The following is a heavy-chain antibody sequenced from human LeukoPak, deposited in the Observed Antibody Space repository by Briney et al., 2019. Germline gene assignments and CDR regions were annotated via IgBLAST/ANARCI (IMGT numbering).Heavy chain of an antibody. CDR3: ARGYCSSTSCYLGDY. J-gene: IGHJ4*02. Sequence: ASVKVSCKASGGTFSSYAISWVRQAPGQGLEWMGGIIPIFGTANYAQKFQGRVTITADKSTSTAYMELSSLRSEDTAVYYYARGYCSSTSCYLGDYWGQGTLVTVSS. V-gene: IGHV1-69*06. D-gene: IGHD2-2*01. CDR1: GGTFSSYA. CDR2: IIPIFGTA.